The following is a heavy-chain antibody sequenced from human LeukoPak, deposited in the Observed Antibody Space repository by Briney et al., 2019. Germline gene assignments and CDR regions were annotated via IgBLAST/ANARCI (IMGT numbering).Heavy chain of an antibody. Sequence: SETLSLTCTVSGGSISSYYWSWLRQPPGKGLEWIGYIYYSGSTNYNPSLKSRVTISVDSSKNQFSLTLSSVTAAVTAVYYCARTTEGGYTYDFFDYYYMDVWGKGTTVTISS. CDR1: GGSISSYY. CDR3: ARTTEGGYTYDFFDYYYMDV. D-gene: IGHD5-18*01. CDR2: IYYSGST. J-gene: IGHJ6*03. V-gene: IGHV4-59*01.